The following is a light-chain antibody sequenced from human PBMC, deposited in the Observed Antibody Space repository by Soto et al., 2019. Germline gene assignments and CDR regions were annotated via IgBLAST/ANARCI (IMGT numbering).Light chain of an antibody. Sequence: DIQMTQSPSTLSASVGDRVTLACRASQSISRSLNWYQHKPGRAPKILIYAASSLQSGVPSRFSGSGAGTDFTLTISSLQPEDFATYYCQQSYSSPWTFGQGTKVDI. CDR1: QSISRS. V-gene: IGKV1-39*01. CDR3: QQSYSSPWT. J-gene: IGKJ1*01. CDR2: AAS.